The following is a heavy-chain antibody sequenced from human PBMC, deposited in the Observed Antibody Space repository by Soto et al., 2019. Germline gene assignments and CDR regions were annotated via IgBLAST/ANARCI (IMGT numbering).Heavy chain of an antibody. CDR3: ARAKTVTSSFFYYGLDV. CDR1: GGSISSDDYY. V-gene: IGHV4-30-4*08. CDR2: IYYNGNT. D-gene: IGHD4-17*01. J-gene: IGHJ6*02. Sequence: SGTLSLTCSVSGGSISSDDYYWTWVRQPPGMGLEWIGHIYYNGNTYYNPSLKSRLTMSLDTSQNQFSLHLSSVIAADSALYFCARAKTVTSSFFYYGLDVWGQGTTVTVSS.